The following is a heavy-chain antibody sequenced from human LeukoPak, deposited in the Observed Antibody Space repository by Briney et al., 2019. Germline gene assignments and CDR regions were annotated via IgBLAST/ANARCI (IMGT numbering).Heavy chain of an antibody. J-gene: IGHJ5*02. CDR2: INPSGGST. V-gene: IGHV1-46*01. D-gene: IGHD6-13*01. CDR1: GYTFTSYY. CDR3: ARDLFEGAAAGEDNWFDP. Sequence: ASVKVSCKASGYTFTSYYMHWVRQAPGQGREWMGVINPSGGSTSYAQKFQGRVTMTRDTSTSTVYMELSSLRSEDTAVYYCARDLFEGAAAGEDNWFDPWGQGTLVTVSS.